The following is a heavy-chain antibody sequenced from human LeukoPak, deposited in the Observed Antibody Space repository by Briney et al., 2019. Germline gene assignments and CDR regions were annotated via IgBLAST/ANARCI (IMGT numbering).Heavy chain of an antibody. CDR3: ARSEYSSSWYNWFDP. D-gene: IGHD6-13*01. V-gene: IGHV1-69*15. Sequence: SVKVSCKASGGTFSSYAISWVRQAPGQGLEWMGRIIPIFGTANYAQKFQGRVTITADETTSTAYMELSSLRSEDTAVYYCARSEYSSSWYNWFDPWGQGTLVTVSS. CDR2: IIPIFGTA. J-gene: IGHJ5*02. CDR1: GGTFSSYA.